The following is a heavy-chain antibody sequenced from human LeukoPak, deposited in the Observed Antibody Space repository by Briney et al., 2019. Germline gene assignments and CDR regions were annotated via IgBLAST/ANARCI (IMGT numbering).Heavy chain of an antibody. CDR3: AKTTYCGVDCYSWYFDY. J-gene: IGHJ4*02. V-gene: IGHV3-30*02. Sequence: GGSLRLSCAASGFTFSSYGMHWVRQAPGKGLGWVAFIRYDGGNKYYADSVKGRFTISRDNSKNTLYLQVNSLRAEDTAIYHCAKTTYCGVDCYSWYFDYWGQGTLVTVSS. CDR2: IRYDGGNK. D-gene: IGHD2-21*02. CDR1: GFTFSSYG.